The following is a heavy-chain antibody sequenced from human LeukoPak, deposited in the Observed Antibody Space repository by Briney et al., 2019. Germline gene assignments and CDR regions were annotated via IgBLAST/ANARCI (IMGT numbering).Heavy chain of an antibody. CDR1: GFTFSTYW. D-gene: IGHD2-2*01. V-gene: IGHV3-74*01. J-gene: IGHJ5*02. CDR2: INSGGTTT. Sequence: GGSLRLSCAASGFTFSTYWMHWVRQAPGKGLVWVSRINSGGTTTNYADSAKGRFTISRDNAKNTLYLQMNSLRGEDTAVYYCATSNWFDPWGQGTLVTVSS. CDR3: ATSNWFDP.